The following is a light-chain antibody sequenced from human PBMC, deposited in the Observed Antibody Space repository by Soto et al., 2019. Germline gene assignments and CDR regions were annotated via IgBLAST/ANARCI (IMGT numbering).Light chain of an antibody. CDR1: QSMGST. Sequence: EIVMTQSPATLSVSPGERATLSCRASQSMGSTLAWYQQKPGQAPRLLIYGASTRATGIPARFSGSGSGTEFTLTISSLQSEDFAVYNCQQYNNWPLTFGGGTKLEIK. V-gene: IGKV3D-15*01. J-gene: IGKJ4*01. CDR2: GAS. CDR3: QQYNNWPLT.